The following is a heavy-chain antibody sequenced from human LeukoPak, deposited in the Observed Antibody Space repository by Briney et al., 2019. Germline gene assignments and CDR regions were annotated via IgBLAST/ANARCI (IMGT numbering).Heavy chain of an antibody. CDR3: AREPYYGSGSFLDY. CDR2: INHSGST. D-gene: IGHD3-10*01. V-gene: IGHV4-34*01. CDR1: GGSFSGYY. Sequence: SETLSLTCAVYGGSFSGYYWSWIRQPPGKGLEWIGEINHSGSTNYNPSLKSRVTISVDKSKNQFSLKLSSVTAADTAVYYCAREPYYGSGSFLDYWGQGTLVTVSS. J-gene: IGHJ4*02.